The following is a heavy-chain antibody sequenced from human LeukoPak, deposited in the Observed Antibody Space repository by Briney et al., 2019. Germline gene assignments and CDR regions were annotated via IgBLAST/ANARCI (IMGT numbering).Heavy chain of an antibody. CDR1: GYPISSGYY. CDR3: ARVTVHFDY. CDR2: IYHSGST. J-gene: IGHJ4*02. D-gene: IGHD1-1*01. Sequence: SETLSLTCTVSGYPISSGYYWGWIRQPPGKGLEWIGSIYHSGSTYYNPSLKSRVTISVDTSKNQFSLKLSSVTAADTAVYYCARVTVHFDYWGQGTLVTVSS. V-gene: IGHV4-38-2*02.